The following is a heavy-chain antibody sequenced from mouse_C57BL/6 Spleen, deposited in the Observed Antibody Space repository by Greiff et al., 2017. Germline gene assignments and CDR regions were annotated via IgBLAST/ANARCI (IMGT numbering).Heavy chain of an antibody. V-gene: IGHV5-16*01. Sequence: EVQVVESEGGLVQPGSSMKLSCTASGFTFSDYYMAWVRQVPEKGLEWVANINYDGSSTYYLDSLKSRFIISRDNAKNILYLQMSSLKSEDTATYYCARHDYDGGYFDYWGQGTTLTVSS. CDR1: GFTFSDYY. D-gene: IGHD2-4*01. J-gene: IGHJ2*01. CDR2: INYDGSST. CDR3: ARHDYDGGYFDY.